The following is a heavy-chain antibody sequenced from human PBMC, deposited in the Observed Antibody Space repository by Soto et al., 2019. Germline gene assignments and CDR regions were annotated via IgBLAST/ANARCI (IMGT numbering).Heavy chain of an antibody. J-gene: IGHJ5*02. CDR1: GGSISSYY. V-gene: IGHV4-59*01. CDR2: IYYSGST. CDR3: ARGYGDYQEGKNWFSP. Sequence: PSETLSLTCTVSGGSISSYYWSWIRQPPGKGLEWIGYIYYSGSTNYNPSLKSRVTISVDTSKNQFSLKLSSVTAADTAVYYCARGYGDYQEGKNWFSPWARGTLDTVAS. D-gene: IGHD4-17*01.